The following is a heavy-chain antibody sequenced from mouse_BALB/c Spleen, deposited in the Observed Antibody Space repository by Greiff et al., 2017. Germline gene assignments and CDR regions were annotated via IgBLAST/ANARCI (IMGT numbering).Heavy chain of an antibody. CDR2: INPSTGYT. CDR3: ARAHYGSSYDAMDY. J-gene: IGHJ4*01. V-gene: IGHV1-7*01. CDR1: GYTFTSYW. D-gene: IGHD1-1*01. Sequence: QVQLKQSGAELAKPGASVKMSCKASGYTFTSYWMHWVKQRPGQGLEWIGYINPSTGYTEYNQKFKDKATLTADKSSSTAYMQLSSLTSEDSAVYYCARAHYGSSYDAMDYWGQGTSVTVSS.